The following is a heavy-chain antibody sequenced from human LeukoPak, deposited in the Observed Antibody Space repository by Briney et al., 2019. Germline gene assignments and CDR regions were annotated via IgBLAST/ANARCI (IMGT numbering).Heavy chain of an antibody. V-gene: IGHV3-7*01. D-gene: IGHD3-22*01. CDR2: IKEDASQK. CDR3: VRFHYESGNYLVPFDY. Sequence: GGSLRLSCAASGFTFSNYWMSWVRQAPGKGLEWVANIKEDASQKYYVDSVRGRFTISRDNAKNSFYLHMNSLRAEDTAVYYCVRFHYESGNYLVPFDYWGQGTLVTVSS. J-gene: IGHJ4*02. CDR1: GFTFSNYW.